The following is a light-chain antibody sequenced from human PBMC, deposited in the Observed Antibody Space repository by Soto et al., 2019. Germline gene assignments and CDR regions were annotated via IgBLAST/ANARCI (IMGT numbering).Light chain of an antibody. CDR1: QSVSSTY. Sequence: EVVLTQSPDTMSVSPGERATLSCRASQSVSSTYLAWYQHKPGQAPRLLIYGPSSRAAGIPDRFSGSGSGTDFTLTISRLEPEDFAVYYCHQYGSSPRTFGQGTRREIK. CDR3: HQYGSSPRT. J-gene: IGKJ5*01. V-gene: IGKV3-20*01. CDR2: GPS.